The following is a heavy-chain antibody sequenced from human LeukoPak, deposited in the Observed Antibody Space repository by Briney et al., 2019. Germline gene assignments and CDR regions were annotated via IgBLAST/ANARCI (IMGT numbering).Heavy chain of an antibody. CDR3: ARSVVPAAIRYYYYYYMDV. CDR1: GGTFSSYA. Sequence: GASVKVSCKASGGTFSSYAISWVRQAPGQGLEWMGGIIPIFGTANYARKFQGRVTITTDESTSTAYMELSSLRSEDTAVYYCARSVVPAAIRYYYYYYMDVWGKGTTVTVSS. V-gene: IGHV1-69*05. J-gene: IGHJ6*03. CDR2: IIPIFGTA. D-gene: IGHD2-2*01.